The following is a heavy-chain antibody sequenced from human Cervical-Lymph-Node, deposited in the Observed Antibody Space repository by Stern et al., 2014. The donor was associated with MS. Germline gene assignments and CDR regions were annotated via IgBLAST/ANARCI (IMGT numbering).Heavy chain of an antibody. D-gene: IGHD3-9*01. CDR2: IRWNSGSI. CDR3: AKDIAPLTGDGDAFDI. CDR1: GFTFDDYA. Sequence: EVQLEESGGGLVQPGRSLRLSCAASGFTFDDYAMHWVRQAPGKGLAWFSGIRWNSGSIGYADSVKGRFTISRDNAKNSLYLQMNSLRAEDTALYYCAKDIAPLTGDGDAFDIWGQGTMVTVSS. V-gene: IGHV3-9*01. J-gene: IGHJ3*02.